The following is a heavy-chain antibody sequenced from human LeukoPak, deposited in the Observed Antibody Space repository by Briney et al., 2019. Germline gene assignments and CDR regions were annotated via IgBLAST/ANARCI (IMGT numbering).Heavy chain of an antibody. CDR3: AGGTYHGDY. CDR1: GFPFTNYG. Sequence: GGSLRLSCAAPGFPFTNYGMHWVRQAPGKGLEWVALISYDGSNKYYADSVKGRFTISRDNSKKTLYLQMNSLRPEDTAVYYCAGGTYHGDYWGHGTQVTVSS. J-gene: IGHJ4*01. CDR2: ISYDGSNK. D-gene: IGHD1-26*01. V-gene: IGHV3-30*03.